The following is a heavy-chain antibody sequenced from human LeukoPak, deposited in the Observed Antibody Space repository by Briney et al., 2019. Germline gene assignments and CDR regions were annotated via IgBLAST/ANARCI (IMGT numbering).Heavy chain of an antibody. J-gene: IGHJ2*01. CDR2: IYYSGST. V-gene: IGHV4-59*08. D-gene: IGHD2-15*01. CDR3: AKPRDEYYSAXXWXWNFDL. Sequence: SETLSLTCTVSGGSISRYYWSWIRQPPGRGLEWIGYIYYSGSTNYNPSLKSRVSISVDTSKNQFSLKLSSVTAADTAVYYCAKPRDEYYSAXXWXWNFDL. CDR1: GGSISRYY.